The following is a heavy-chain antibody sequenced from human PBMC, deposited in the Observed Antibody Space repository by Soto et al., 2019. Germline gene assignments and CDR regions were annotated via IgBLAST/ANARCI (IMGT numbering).Heavy chain of an antibody. CDR1: GFTFSSYG. CDR2: IWYDGSNK. CDR3: ARESGSYSTTQNIDY. J-gene: IGHJ4*02. V-gene: IGHV3-33*01. D-gene: IGHD1-26*01. Sequence: QVQLVESGGGVVQPGRSLRLSCAASGFTFSSYGRHWVRQAPGKGLEWVAVIWYDGSNKYYADSVKGRFTISRDNSKNTLYLQMNSLRAEDTAVYYCARESGSYSTTQNIDYWGQGTLVTVSS.